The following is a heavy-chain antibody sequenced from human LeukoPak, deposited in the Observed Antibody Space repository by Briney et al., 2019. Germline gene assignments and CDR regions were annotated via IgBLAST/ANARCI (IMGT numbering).Heavy chain of an antibody. D-gene: IGHD4-23*01. CDR2: TYYRSKWYN. J-gene: IGHJ3*02. Sequence: SQTLSLTCAISGDSVSSNSAAWNWIRQSPSRGLEWLGRTYYRSKWYNDCAVSVKSRITINPDTSKNQFSLQLNSVTPEDTAVYYCARDMTTVVTYADAFDIWGQGTMVTVSS. CDR3: ARDMTTVVTYADAFDI. CDR1: GDSVSSNSAA. V-gene: IGHV6-1*01.